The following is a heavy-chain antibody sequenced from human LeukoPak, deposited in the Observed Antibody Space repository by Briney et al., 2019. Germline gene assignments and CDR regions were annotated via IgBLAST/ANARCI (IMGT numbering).Heavy chain of an antibody. D-gene: IGHD3-22*01. CDR3: ARDLQRGDDSSPLGAFDI. V-gene: IGHV1-18*01. CDR1: GYTFTSYG. Sequence: ASVKVSCKASGYTFTSYGISWVRQAPGQGLEWMGWISAYNGNTNYAQKLQGRVTMTTDTSTSTAYMELSSLRSEDTAVYYCARDLQRGDDSSPLGAFDIWGQGTMVTVSS. CDR2: ISAYNGNT. J-gene: IGHJ3*02.